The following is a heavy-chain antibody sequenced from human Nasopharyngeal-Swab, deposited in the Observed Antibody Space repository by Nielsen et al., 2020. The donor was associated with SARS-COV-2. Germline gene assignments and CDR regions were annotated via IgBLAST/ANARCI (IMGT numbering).Heavy chain of an antibody. V-gene: IGHV1-69*13. CDR3: ARLPRYYDILTGYNSYYYGMDV. D-gene: IGHD3-9*01. CDR2: IIPIFGTA. Sequence: SVKVSCKASGGTFSSYAISWVRQAPGQGLEWMGGIIPIFGTANYAQKFQGRVTITADESTSTAYMELNSLRAEDTAVYYCARLPRYYDILTGYNSYYYGMDVWGQGTTVTVSS. CDR1: GGTFSSYA. J-gene: IGHJ6*02.